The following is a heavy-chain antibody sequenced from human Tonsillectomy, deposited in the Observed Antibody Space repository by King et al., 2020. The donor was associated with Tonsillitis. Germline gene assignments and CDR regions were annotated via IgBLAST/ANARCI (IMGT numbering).Heavy chain of an antibody. J-gene: IGHJ4*02. CDR3: ARVSGFDSGSRSFDY. CDR1: GGSVNSYH. Sequence: QLQESGPGLVKPSETLSLTCTVSGGSVNSYHWSWIRQSPGKGLEWIGHMFHTGSFDYNPSLKSRVTISVDTSKNQFSLRVGSVTAADTAVYYCARVSGFDSGSRSFDYWGQGTLVIVSS. CDR2: MFHTGSF. V-gene: IGHV4-59*02. D-gene: IGHD3-10*01.